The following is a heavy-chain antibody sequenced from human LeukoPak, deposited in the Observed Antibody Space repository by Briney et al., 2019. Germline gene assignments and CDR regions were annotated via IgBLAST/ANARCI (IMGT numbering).Heavy chain of an antibody. J-gene: IGHJ4*02. D-gene: IGHD6-13*01. CDR1: GYTFTSYA. CDR2: ISAYNGNT. CDR3: ARDQVIAAAGPPLNY. Sequence: ASVRVSCKASGYTFTSYAIHWVRQAPGQGLEWMGWISAYNGNTNYAQKLQGRVTMTTDTSTSTAYMELRSLRSDDTAVYYCARDQVIAAAGPPLNYWGQGTLVTVSS. V-gene: IGHV1-18*01.